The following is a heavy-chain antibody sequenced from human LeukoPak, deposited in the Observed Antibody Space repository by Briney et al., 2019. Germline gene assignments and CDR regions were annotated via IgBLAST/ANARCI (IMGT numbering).Heavy chain of an antibody. CDR2: IGSYEGDT. J-gene: IGHJ5*01. Sequence: ASVKVSCKATSHISWVRQAPGQGLEWMGWIGSYEGDTYYAQKFQGRVTVTTDTSTNTAYMELRGLRADDTAVYYCARDFWNFYDSSGYYRDFDSWGQGTLVTVSS. V-gene: IGHV1-18*01. CDR3: ARDFWNFYDSSGYYRDFDS. D-gene: IGHD3-22*01. CDR1: TSH.